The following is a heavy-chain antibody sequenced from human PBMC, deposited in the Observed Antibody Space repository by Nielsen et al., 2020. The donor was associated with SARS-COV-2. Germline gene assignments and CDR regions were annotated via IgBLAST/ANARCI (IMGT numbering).Heavy chain of an antibody. CDR2: VSGSGGDT. D-gene: IGHD4-17*01. Sequence: GESLKISCAASGFTFSSSAMNWVRQAPGKGLEWVSGVSGSGGDTYYADSVKGRFIISRDNSKNTLYLQMNSLRAEDTALYYCAKMPGDTVPVRPLDYWGQGTLVSVSS. CDR1: GFTFSSSA. J-gene: IGHJ4*02. CDR3: AKMPGDTVPVRPLDY. V-gene: IGHV3-23*01.